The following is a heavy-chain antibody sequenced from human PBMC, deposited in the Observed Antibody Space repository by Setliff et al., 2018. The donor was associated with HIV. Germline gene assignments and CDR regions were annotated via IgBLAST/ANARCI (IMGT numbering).Heavy chain of an antibody. D-gene: IGHD2-8*01. Sequence: ASVKVSCKASADTFTNCLINWVRQAPGQGLEWMGWMNPNSGNTGYAQKFQGRVTMTKNTSISTAYMELSSLRSEDAAVYYCARGKVLRGNILYYWGQGTLVTVSS. CDR2: MNPNSGNT. CDR1: ADTFTNCL. J-gene: IGHJ4*02. V-gene: IGHV1-8*02. CDR3: ARGKVLRGNILYY.